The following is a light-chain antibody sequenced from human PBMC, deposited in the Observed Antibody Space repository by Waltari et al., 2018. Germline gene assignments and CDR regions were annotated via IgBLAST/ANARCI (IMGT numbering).Light chain of an antibody. CDR2: WAS. Sequence: DIVLTQSPESPAMSLGERATINCQTSQSLLYNSDKRNYLAWYQQKPEQPPKLLIYWASTRESGVPDRFSGSGSGTSFTLTISSLQAEDVAVYYCQQYHSVPPTFGQGTKVQIK. CDR3: QQYHSVPPT. J-gene: IGKJ1*01. V-gene: IGKV4-1*01. CDR1: QSLLYNSDKRNY.